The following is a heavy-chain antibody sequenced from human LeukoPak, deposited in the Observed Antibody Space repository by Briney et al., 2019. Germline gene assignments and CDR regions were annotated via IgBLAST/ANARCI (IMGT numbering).Heavy chain of an antibody. J-gene: IGHJ6*02. CDR2: ISAYNGNT. D-gene: IGHD1-26*01. CDR1: GYTFTSYG. Sequence: ASVKVSCKASGYTFTSYGISWARQAPGQGLEWMGWISAYNGNTNYAQKLQGRVTMTTDTSTSTAYMELRSLRSDDTAVYYCARGWELVSPGDYYYYGMDVWGQGTTVTVSS. V-gene: IGHV1-18*01. CDR3: ARGWELVSPGDYYYYGMDV.